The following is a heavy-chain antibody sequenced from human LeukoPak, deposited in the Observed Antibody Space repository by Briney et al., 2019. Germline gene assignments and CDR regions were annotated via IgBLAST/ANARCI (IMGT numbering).Heavy chain of an antibody. Sequence: SETLSLTCTVSGGSISSYYWSWIRQPPGKGLEWIGYIYTSGSTNYNPSLKSRVTTSVDTSKNQFSLKLSSVTAADTAVYYCATYGSIKGFDYWGQGTLVTVSS. J-gene: IGHJ4*02. D-gene: IGHD5-24*01. CDR1: GGSISSYY. CDR2: IYTSGST. V-gene: IGHV4-4*09. CDR3: ATYGSIKGFDY.